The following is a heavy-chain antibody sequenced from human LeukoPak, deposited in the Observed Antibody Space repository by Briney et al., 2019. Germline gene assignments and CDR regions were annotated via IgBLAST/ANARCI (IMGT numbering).Heavy chain of an antibody. D-gene: IGHD2-15*01. Sequence: SVKVSCKASGGTFSSYAISWVRQAPGQGLEWMGGIILIFGTANYAQKFQGRVTITTDESTSTAYMELSSLRSEDTAVYYCARNPTPSQHGYYMDVWGKGTTVTVSS. CDR3: ARNPTPSQHGYYMDV. CDR2: IILIFGTA. CDR1: GGTFSSYA. V-gene: IGHV1-69*05. J-gene: IGHJ6*03.